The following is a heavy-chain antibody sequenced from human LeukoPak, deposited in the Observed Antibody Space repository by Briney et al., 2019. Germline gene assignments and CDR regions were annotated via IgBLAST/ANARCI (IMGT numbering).Heavy chain of an antibody. CDR3: ARDQVDIVVVVAARYYYYYMDV. Sequence: SETLSLTCAVYGGSFSGYYWSWIRQPPGKGLEWIGEINHSGSTNYNPSLKSRVTISVDTSKNQFSLKLSSVTAADTAVYYCARDQVDIVVVVAARYYYYYMDVWGKGTTVTISS. J-gene: IGHJ6*03. CDR2: INHSGST. D-gene: IGHD2-15*01. V-gene: IGHV4-34*01. CDR1: GGSFSGYY.